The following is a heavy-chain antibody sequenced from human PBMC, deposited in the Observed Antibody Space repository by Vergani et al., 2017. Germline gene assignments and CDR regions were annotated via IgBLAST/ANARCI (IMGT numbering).Heavy chain of an antibody. V-gene: IGHV3-23*01. Sequence: EVQLLESGGGLVQPGGSLRLSCAASGFTFSSYAMSWVRQAPGKGLEWVSAISGSGGSTYYADSVKGRFTISRDNSKNTLYLQMNSLRAEDTAVYYCAXRQKGYCSGGSCYFDYYYGMDVWGQGTTVTVSS. J-gene: IGHJ6*02. CDR2: ISGSGGST. D-gene: IGHD2-15*01. CDR3: AXRQKGYCSGGSCYFDYYYGMDV. CDR1: GFTFSSYA.